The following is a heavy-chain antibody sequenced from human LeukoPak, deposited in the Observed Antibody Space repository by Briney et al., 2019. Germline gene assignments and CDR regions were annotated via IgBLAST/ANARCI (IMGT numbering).Heavy chain of an antibody. J-gene: IGHJ5*02. D-gene: IGHD2-8*02. CDR2: FDPEDGET. CDR3: ATLRGLVARSQGTVLKNNWFDP. Sequence: ASVKVSCKVSGYTLTELSMHWVRQAPGKGLEWMGGFDPEDGETIYAQKFQGRVTMTEDTSTNTAYMELSSLRSEDTAVYYCATLRGLVARSQGTVLKNNWFDPWGQGTLVTVSS. V-gene: IGHV1-24*01. CDR1: GYTLTELS.